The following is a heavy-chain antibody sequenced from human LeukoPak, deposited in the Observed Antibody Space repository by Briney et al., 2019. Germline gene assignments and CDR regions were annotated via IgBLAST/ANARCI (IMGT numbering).Heavy chain of an antibody. CDR2: IYYSGST. Sequence: PSETLSLTCTVSGGSISSSSHHWGWIRQPPGKGLEWIGSIYYSGSTYYNPSLKGRVTISVDTSKNQFSLKLSSVTAADTAVYYCAREDSSGYSQDTFDYWGQGTLVTVSS. D-gene: IGHD3-22*01. V-gene: IGHV4-39*07. CDR3: AREDSSGYSQDTFDY. J-gene: IGHJ4*02. CDR1: GGSISSSSHH.